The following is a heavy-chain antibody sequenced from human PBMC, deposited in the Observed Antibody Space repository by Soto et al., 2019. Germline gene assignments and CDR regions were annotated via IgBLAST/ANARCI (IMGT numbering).Heavy chain of an antibody. Sequence: ASVKVSCKASGGTFSSYAISWVRQAPGQGLEWMGGIIPILGIANYAQKFQGSVTITADKSTSTDYMELSSLRSEDTAVYDCAREVDSSGYSDAFDIWGQGTMVTVSS. J-gene: IGHJ3*02. V-gene: IGHV1-69*10. CDR1: GGTFSSYA. CDR3: AREVDSSGYSDAFDI. CDR2: IIPILGIA. D-gene: IGHD3-22*01.